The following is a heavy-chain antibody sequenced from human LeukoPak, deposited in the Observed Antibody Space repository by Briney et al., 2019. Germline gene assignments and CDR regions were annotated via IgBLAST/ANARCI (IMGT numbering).Heavy chain of an antibody. CDR3: ARFSYYYYYYMDV. CDR2: FDPEDGET. J-gene: IGHJ6*03. V-gene: IGHV1-24*01. CDR1: GYTLTELS. Sequence: ASVKVSCKVSGYTLTELSMHWVRQAPGKGLEWMGGFDPEDGETIYAQKFQGRVTMTTDTSTSTAYMELRSLGSDDTAVYYCARFSYYYYYYMDVWGKGTTVTISS. D-gene: IGHD3-3*01.